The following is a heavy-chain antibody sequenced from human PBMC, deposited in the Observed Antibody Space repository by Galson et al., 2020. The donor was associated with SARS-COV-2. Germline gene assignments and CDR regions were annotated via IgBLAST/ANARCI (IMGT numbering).Heavy chain of an antibody. CDR1: GYSINSGYF. V-gene: IGHV4-38-2*01. CDR3: ARHEWSASTDSWYFDL. J-gene: IGHJ2*01. D-gene: IGHD3-3*01. Sequence: SETLSLTCDVSGYSINSGYFWGWLRQSPGMGLEWIASIYQNGRWYSNVSLTRRVTISVDTSRNQFSLKMTSLSAADTATYYCARHEWSASTDSWYFDLWGRGTLVTVSS. CDR2: IYQNGRW.